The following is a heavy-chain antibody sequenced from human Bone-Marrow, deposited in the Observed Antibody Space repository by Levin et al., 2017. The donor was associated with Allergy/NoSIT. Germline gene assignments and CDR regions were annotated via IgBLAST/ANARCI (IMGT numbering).Heavy chain of an antibody. CDR2: INSDGSST. V-gene: IGHV3-74*01. CDR1: GFTFSSYW. J-gene: IGHJ6*02. CDR3: ASLGAIVGDYYYYGMDV. Sequence: GESLKISCAASGFTFSSYWMHWVRQAPGKGLVWVSRINSDGSSTSYADSVKGRFTISRDNAKNTLYLQMNSLRAEDTAVYYCASLGAIVGDYYYYGMDVWGQGTTVTVSS. D-gene: IGHD3-16*01.